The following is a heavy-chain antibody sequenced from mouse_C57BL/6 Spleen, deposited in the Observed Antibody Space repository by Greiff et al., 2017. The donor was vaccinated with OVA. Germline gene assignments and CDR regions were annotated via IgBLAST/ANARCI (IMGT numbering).Heavy chain of an antibody. Sequence: VKLMESGGGLVKPGGSLKLSCAASGFTFSSYAMSWVRQTPEKRLEWVATISDGGSYTYYPDNVKGRFTISRDNAKNNLYLQMSHLKSEDTAMYYCARDPYGSSYYFDYWGQGTTLTVSS. J-gene: IGHJ2*01. V-gene: IGHV5-4*01. CDR3: ARDPYGSSYYFDY. D-gene: IGHD1-1*01. CDR2: ISDGGSYT. CDR1: GFTFSSYA.